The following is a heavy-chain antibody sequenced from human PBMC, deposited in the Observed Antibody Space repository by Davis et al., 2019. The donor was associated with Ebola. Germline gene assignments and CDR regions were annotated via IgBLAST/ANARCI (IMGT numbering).Heavy chain of an antibody. CDR1: GFTFSNSW. CDR3: TRIARTLPDY. V-gene: IGHV3-7*03. CDR2: INEAGSKK. D-gene: IGHD1-1*01. Sequence: PGGSLRLSCAASGFTFSNSWMNWLRQAPGKGLEWVANINEAGSKKLYVDSVKGRFTISRDNARNSIYLQMVSLRTEDTAVYYCTRIARTLPDYWGQGVLVTVSS. J-gene: IGHJ4*02.